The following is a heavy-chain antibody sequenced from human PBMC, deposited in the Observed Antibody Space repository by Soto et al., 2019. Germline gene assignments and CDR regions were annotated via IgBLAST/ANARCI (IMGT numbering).Heavy chain of an antibody. CDR2: VYTPDYT. CDR1: GGSISSGGYY. CDR3: ASSAGHPGDFFYYNGMDV. Sequence: SETLSLTCTVSGGSISSGGYYWSWIRQHPGKGLEWIGYVYTPDYTRYNSSLKSRVTISVDTSKSQFSLRLNSVTAADTAAYYCASSAGHPGDFFYYNGMDVWGQGTTVTVSS. J-gene: IGHJ6*02. V-gene: IGHV4-61*08. D-gene: IGHD3-10*01.